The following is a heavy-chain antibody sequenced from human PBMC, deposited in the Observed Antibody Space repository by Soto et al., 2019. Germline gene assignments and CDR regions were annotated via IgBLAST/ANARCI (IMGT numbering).Heavy chain of an antibody. Sequence: SVKVSCKASGGTFSSYTISWVRQAPGQGLEWMGRIIPILGIANYAQKFQGRVTITADKSTSTAYMELSSLRPEDTAVYYCVKTLQYSYGLPHWGQGTLVTVSS. CDR2: IIPILGIA. CDR3: VKTLQYSYGLPH. J-gene: IGHJ4*02. CDR1: GGTFSSYT. D-gene: IGHD5-18*01. V-gene: IGHV1-69*02.